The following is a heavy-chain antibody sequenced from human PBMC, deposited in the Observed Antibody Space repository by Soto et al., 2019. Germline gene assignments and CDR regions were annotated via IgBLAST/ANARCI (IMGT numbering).Heavy chain of an antibody. Sequence: GESLKISCKGSGYSFTSYWISWVRQMPGEGLEWMGRIDPSDSYTNYSPSFQGHVTISADKSISTAYLQWSSLKASDTAMYYCARLQVADGENALTFDSLGQRNLLTISS. D-gene: IGHD6-13*01. CDR2: IDPSDSYT. J-gene: IGHJ4*02. CDR1: GYSFTSYW. CDR3: ARLQVADGENALTFDS. V-gene: IGHV5-10-1*01.